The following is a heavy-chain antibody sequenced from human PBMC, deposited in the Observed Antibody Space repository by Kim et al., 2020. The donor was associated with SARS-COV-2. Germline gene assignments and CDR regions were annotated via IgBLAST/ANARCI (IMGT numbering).Heavy chain of an antibody. V-gene: IGHV3-21*01. Sequence: GGSLRLSCAASGFTFSSYSMNWVRQAPGKGLEWVSSISSSSSYIYYADSVKGRFTISRDNAKNSLYLQMNSLRAEDTAVYYCASDDWDYVAFDIWGQGTMVTVSS. CDR1: GFTFSSYS. CDR2: ISSSSSYI. J-gene: IGHJ3*02. D-gene: IGHD1-7*01. CDR3: ASDDWDYVAFDI.